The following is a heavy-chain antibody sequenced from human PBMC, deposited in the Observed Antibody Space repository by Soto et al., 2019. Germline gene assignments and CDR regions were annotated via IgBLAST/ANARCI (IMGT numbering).Heavy chain of an antibody. V-gene: IGHV1-24*01. CDR2: FDPEDGET. CDR3: ATDFRPYYYGSGSSNYGMDV. D-gene: IGHD3-10*01. Sequence: GASVKVSCKVSGYTLTELSMHWVRQAPGKGLEWMGGFDPEDGETIYAQKFQGRVTMTEDTSTDTAYMELSSLRSEDTAVYYCATDFRPYYYGSGSSNYGMDVWGQGTTVTVSS. J-gene: IGHJ6*02. CDR1: GYTLTELS.